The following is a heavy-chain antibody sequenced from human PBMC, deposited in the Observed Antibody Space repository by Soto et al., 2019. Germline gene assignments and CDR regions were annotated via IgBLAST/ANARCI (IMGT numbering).Heavy chain of an antibody. CDR3: ARHTPAISISDH. D-gene: IGHD2-15*01. J-gene: IGHJ4*02. Sequence: QLQLQESGPGLVKPSETLSLTCTVSGGSISSSSYYWGWIRQPPGKGLEWIGSIYYSGSTYYNPSLQSRVPISVATSKNQFSLKLSSVTAADTAVYYCARHTPAISISDHWGQGTLVTVSS. V-gene: IGHV4-39*01. CDR1: GGSISSSSYY. CDR2: IYYSGST.